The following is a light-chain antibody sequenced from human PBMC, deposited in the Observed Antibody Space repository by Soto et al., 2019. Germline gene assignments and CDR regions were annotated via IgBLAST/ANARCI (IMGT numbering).Light chain of an antibody. Sequence: QSALTQPRSVSGSPGQSVTISCTGNSSDVGRYDYVSWYQQHPGKAPKLIIYDVTERPAGVPDRFSGSKSGNTASLTISGLQAEDEADYSCCSFAGSFSYVFGGGTKLTVL. J-gene: IGLJ1*01. CDR2: DVT. CDR1: SSDVGRYDY. V-gene: IGLV2-11*01. CDR3: CSFAGSFSYV.